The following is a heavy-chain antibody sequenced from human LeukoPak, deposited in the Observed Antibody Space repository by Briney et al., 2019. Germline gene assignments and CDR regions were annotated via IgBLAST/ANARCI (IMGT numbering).Heavy chain of an antibody. V-gene: IGHV1-69*05. CDR3: ARLTEGSLLPEDY. J-gene: IGHJ4*02. D-gene: IGHD1-14*01. CDR1: GGTFSSYA. CDR2: IIPIFGTA. Sequence: SSVKVSCKASGGTFSSYAISWVRQAPGQGLEWVGRIIPIFGTANYAQKFQGRVTITTDESTSTAYMELSSLRSEDTAVYYCARLTEGSLLPEDYWGQGTLVTVSS.